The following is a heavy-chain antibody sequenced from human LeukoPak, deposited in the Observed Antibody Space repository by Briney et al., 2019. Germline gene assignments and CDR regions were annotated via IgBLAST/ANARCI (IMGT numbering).Heavy chain of an antibody. V-gene: IGHV3-48*04. Sequence: GGSLRLSCAASGFTFSTYSMNWVRQAPGKGLEWVSYISSRSSTIYYADSVKGRFTISRDNAKNSLYLQMNSLRAEDTAVYYCARDVLGGFDYWGQGTLVTVSS. CDR3: ARDVLGGFDY. J-gene: IGHJ4*02. CDR1: GFTFSTYS. D-gene: IGHD2-8*01. CDR2: ISSRSSTI.